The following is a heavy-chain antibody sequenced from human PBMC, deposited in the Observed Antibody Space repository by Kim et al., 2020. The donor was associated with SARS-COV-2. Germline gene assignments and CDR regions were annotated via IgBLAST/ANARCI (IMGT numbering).Heavy chain of an antibody. J-gene: IGHJ4*02. CDR1: GGSISSSNW. V-gene: IGHV4-4*02. D-gene: IGHD3-16*02. CDR2: IYHSGST. Sequence: SETLSLTCAVSGGSISSSNWWSWVRQPPGKGLEWIGEIYHSGSTNYNPSLKSRVTISVDKSKNQFSLKLSSVTAADTAVYYCARDTPVYDYVWGSYLTPRFFDYWGQGTLVTVSS. CDR3: ARDTPVYDYVWGSYLTPRFFDY.